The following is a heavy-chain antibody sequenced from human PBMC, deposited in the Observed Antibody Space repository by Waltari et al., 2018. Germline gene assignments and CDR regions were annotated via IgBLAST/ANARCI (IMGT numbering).Heavy chain of an antibody. CDR1: GFTFSSYA. V-gene: IGHV3-23*01. J-gene: IGHJ3*02. CDR2: ISGRVGST. CDR3: AKDRGYYDSSGYYYRPDAFDI. Sequence: EVQLLESGGGLVQPGGSLRLSCAASGFTFSSYAMSWVRQAPGKGLEWVSAISGRVGSTYYADAGKGRFTISRDNSKNTLYLQMNSLRAEDTAVYYCAKDRGYYDSSGYYYRPDAFDIWGQGTMVTVSS. D-gene: IGHD3-22*01.